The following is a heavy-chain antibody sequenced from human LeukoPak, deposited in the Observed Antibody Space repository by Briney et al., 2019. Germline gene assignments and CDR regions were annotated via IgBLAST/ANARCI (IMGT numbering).Heavy chain of an antibody. Sequence: GGSLRFSCGASGFTLGTYIMHWVRQAPGKGLQWVAAVASDGSQTFYIESVRGRFTISRDNSKNTLYLQMNTLRAEDTAVYFCARERQDTIVHSGAFDIWGQGTMVTVSS. CDR2: VASDGSQT. V-gene: IGHV3-30-3*01. CDR3: ARERQDTIVHSGAFDI. CDR1: GFTLGTYI. J-gene: IGHJ3*02. D-gene: IGHD3-10*01.